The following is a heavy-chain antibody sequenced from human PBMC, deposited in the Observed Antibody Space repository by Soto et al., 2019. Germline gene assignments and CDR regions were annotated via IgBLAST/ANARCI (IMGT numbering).Heavy chain of an antibody. V-gene: IGHV3-23*01. CDR2: ISGSGISI. D-gene: IGHD2-8*01. CDR1: GFTFSSYA. J-gene: IGHJ4*02. Sequence: EVQLLESGGGLIQPGESLRLSCAASGFTFSSYAMNWVRQAPGKGLEGVAAISGSGISINYADSVKGRFTISRDNSKNTLYLQMNSLRTEDTAVYYCAKDLRDIVLMGRFDYWGQGTLVTVSS. CDR3: AKDLRDIVLMGRFDY.